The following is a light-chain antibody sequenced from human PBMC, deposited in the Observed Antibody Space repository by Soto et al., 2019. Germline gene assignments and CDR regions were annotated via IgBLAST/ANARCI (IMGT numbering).Light chain of an antibody. CDR3: QHYNSYSEA. Sequence: DIQMTQSPSTLPASVGDKVTITCRASQSVRNYLAWYQQKPGKAPRLLIYKASNLESGVPSRFSGSGSGTEITLTISSLQPDDFATYYCQHYNSYSEAFGQGTKVDIK. CDR1: QSVRNY. V-gene: IGKV1-5*03. CDR2: KAS. J-gene: IGKJ1*01.